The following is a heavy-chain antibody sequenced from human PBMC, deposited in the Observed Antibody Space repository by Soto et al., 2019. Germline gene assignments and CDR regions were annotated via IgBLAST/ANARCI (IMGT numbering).Heavy chain of an antibody. CDR1: GYTFTSYA. Sequence: QVQLLQSGAEGKKPGASVKVSCKASGYTFTSYAMNCVRQAPGQRLECMGGINDANGNPKDSHKFQRRVTITSDTSASTAYMELSSLRAEDTAVYYCAITVGYYYGMDVWGQGTTVTVSS. V-gene: IGHV1-3*01. D-gene: IGHD4-17*01. J-gene: IGHJ6*02. CDR2: INDANGNP. CDR3: AITVGYYYGMDV.